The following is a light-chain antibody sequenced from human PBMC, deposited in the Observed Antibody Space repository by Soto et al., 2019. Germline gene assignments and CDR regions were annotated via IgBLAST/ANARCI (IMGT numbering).Light chain of an antibody. J-gene: IGKJ4*01. CDR2: DAS. CDR3: HQYYKWPLT. Sequence: IVMTQSPATLSVSPGERATLSCRASQSVSSNLAWYQQKPVQTPRLLIYDASTRATDIPARLSGSGSGTDFTLTISSLLSEDFAVYYCHQYYKWPLTFGGGTKVDIK. CDR1: QSVSSN. V-gene: IGKV3-15*01.